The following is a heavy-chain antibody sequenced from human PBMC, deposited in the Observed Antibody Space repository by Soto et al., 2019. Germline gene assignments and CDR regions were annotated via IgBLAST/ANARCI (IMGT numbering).Heavy chain of an antibody. J-gene: IGHJ5*02. CDR1: GFTFSSYG. D-gene: IGHD5-12*01. CDR3: AKEGEATSVGWFDP. Sequence: QVQLVESGGGVVQPGRSLRLSCAASGFTFSSYGMHWVRQAPGKGLEWVAVISYDGSNKYYADSVKGRFTISRDNSKNTLYLQMNSLRAEDTAVYYCAKEGEATSVGWFDPWGQGTLVTVSS. CDR2: ISYDGSNK. V-gene: IGHV3-30*18.